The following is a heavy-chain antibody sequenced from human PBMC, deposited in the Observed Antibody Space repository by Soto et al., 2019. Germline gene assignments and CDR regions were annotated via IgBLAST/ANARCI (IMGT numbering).Heavy chain of an antibody. D-gene: IGHD2-21*02. CDR2: ISGSGDST. J-gene: IGHJ4*02. V-gene: IGHV3-23*01. CDR3: AKENIVVVTSGDFDN. CDR1: GFTFNHYA. Sequence: GGSLRLSCTASGFTFNHYAMSWVRQAPGKGLEWVSAISGSGDSTYYADSVKGRFTISRDNSKNTLYLQMSSLRAEDTALYYFAKENIVVVTSGDFDNWGQGTLVTVSS.